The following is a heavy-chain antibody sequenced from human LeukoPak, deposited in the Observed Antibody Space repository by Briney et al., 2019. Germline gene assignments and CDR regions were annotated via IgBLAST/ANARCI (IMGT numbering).Heavy chain of an antibody. CDR3: ARDAKPLSCSGGSCYPGWFDP. D-gene: IGHD2-15*01. V-gene: IGHV1-69*05. CDR2: IIPIFGTA. CDR1: GGTFSSYA. J-gene: IGHJ5*02. Sequence: SVKVSCKASGGTFSSYAISWVRQAPGQGLEWMGRIIPIFGTANYAQTFQGRVTITTDESTSTAYMELSNLRSEDTAVYYCARDAKPLSCSGGSCYPGWFDPWGQGTLVTVSS.